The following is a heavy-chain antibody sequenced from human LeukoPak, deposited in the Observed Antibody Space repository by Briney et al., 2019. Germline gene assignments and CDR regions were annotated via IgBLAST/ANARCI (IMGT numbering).Heavy chain of an antibody. CDR1: GFTVSSNY. V-gene: IGHV3-53*01. CDR2: IYSGGNT. D-gene: IGHD6-19*01. J-gene: IGHJ4*02. Sequence: PGGSLRLSCAASGFTVSSNYMSWVRQAPGKGLEWVSIIYSGGNTHYADSVKGRFTISRDNSKNTLYLQINSLRAEDTAVYYCTCSGWSIYYFDYWGQGTLVTVSS. CDR3: TCSGWSIYYFDY.